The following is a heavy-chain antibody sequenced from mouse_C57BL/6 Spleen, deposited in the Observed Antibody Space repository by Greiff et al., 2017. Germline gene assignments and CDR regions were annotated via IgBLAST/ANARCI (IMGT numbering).Heavy chain of an antibody. CDR2: INPNNGGT. Sequence: EVQLQQSGAELVKPGASVKISCTASGYTFTDYDMAWVKQSPGKSLEWIGNINPNNGGTNYKQKFKGKFTLSRDNASSTAYLQLRSLTSEDTAVYYCARGAPYWYFDVWGTGTTVTVSS. V-gene: IGHV1-18*01. CDR3: ARGAPYWYFDV. CDR1: GYTFTDYD. J-gene: IGHJ1*03.